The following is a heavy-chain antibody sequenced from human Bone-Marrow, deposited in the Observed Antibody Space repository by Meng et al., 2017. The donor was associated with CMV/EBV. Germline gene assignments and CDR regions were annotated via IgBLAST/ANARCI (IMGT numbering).Heavy chain of an antibody. CDR1: GFTSSSYS. CDR3: AREPAVAGTRYFQH. CDR2: ISSSSSYI. V-gene: IGHV3-21*01. D-gene: IGHD6-19*01. Sequence: GGSLRLSCAASGFTSSSYSMNWVRQAPGKGLEWVSSISSSSSYIYYADSVKGRFTISRDNAKNSLYLQMNSLRAEDTAVYYCAREPAVAGTRYFQHWGQGTLVTVSS. J-gene: IGHJ1*01.